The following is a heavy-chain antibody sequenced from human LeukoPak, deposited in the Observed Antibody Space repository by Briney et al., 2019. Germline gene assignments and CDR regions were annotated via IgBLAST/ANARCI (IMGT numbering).Heavy chain of an antibody. CDR3: ARDRAAAVDGDAFDI. CDR2: IKQDGSEK. V-gene: IGHV3-7*03. D-gene: IGHD6-25*01. J-gene: IGHJ3*02. CDR1: GFTFSSYW. Sequence: GGSLRLSCAASGFTFSSYWMSWVRQAPGKGLEWVANIKQDGSEKYYVDSVKGRFTISRDNAKNSLYLQMNSLRAEDTAVYYCARDRAAAVDGDAFDIWGQGTMVTVSS.